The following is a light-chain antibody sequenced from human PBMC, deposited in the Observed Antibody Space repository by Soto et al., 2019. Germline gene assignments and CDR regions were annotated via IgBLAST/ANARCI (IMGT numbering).Light chain of an antibody. CDR2: ENN. V-gene: IGLV1-51*02. J-gene: IGLJ1*01. Sequence: QSVLTQPPPVSAAPGQKVTISFSGSSSNIGNNYVSWYQQLPGTAPKLLIYENNKRPSGIPDRFSGSKSGTSATLGITGLQTGDEADYYCGTWDSSLSAGVFGTGTKVTVL. CDR3: GTWDSSLSAGV. CDR1: SSNIGNNY.